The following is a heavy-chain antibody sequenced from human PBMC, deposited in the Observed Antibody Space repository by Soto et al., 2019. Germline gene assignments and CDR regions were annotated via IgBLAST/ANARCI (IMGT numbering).Heavy chain of an antibody. CDR1: GYSISSGYY. CDR3: ARTKPGDPWFDP. V-gene: IGHV4-4*07. D-gene: IGHD7-27*01. J-gene: IGHJ5*02. Sequence: PSETLSLTCAVSGYSISSGYYWGWMRQPAGKGLEWIGRFYTSTDIIYNPSLKSRLIMSVDTSKNQLSLNLRSVTAADTAVYYCARTKPGDPWFDPWGQGILVTVSS. CDR2: FYTSTDI.